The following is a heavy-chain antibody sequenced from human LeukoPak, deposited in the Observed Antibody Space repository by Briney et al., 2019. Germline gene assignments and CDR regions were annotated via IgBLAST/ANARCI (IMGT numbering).Heavy chain of an antibody. Sequence: GGSLRLSCAASGFTFSSYSMNWVRQAPGKGLEWVSCISSSSSYICYADSVKGRFTISRDNAKNSLYLQMNSLRAEDTAVYYCARDPTFGGVIADDFWGQETLVTVSS. CDR3: ARDPTFGGVIADDF. CDR2: ISSSSSYI. V-gene: IGHV3-21*01. CDR1: GFTFSSYS. J-gene: IGHJ4*02. D-gene: IGHD3-16*02.